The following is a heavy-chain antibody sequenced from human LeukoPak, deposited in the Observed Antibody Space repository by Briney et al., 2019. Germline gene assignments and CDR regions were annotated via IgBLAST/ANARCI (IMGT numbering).Heavy chain of an antibody. Sequence: ASVKVSCKASGYTFTSYGISWVRLAPGQGLERMGWISAYNGNTNYAQKLQGRVTMTTDTSTSTAYMELRSLRSDDTAVYYCARDRPQVLWFGELIDYWGQGTLVTVSS. V-gene: IGHV1-18*04. D-gene: IGHD3-10*01. CDR1: GYTFTSYG. J-gene: IGHJ4*02. CDR2: ISAYNGNT. CDR3: ARDRPQVLWFGELIDY.